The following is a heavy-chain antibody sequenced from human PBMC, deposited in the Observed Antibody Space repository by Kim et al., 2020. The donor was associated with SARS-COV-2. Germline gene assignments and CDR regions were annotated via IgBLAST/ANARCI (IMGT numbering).Heavy chain of an antibody. CDR2: ISTNNGNT. CDR3: ARDRQGRY. J-gene: IGHJ4*02. CDR1: GYTFINYG. Sequence: ASVKVSCKASGYTFINYGISWVRQAPGQGLEWMGWISTNNGNTNYSQKFQGRVTMTTDTSTTTAYMELRSLRSDDTALYYCARDRQGRYWGQGTLVTVSS. V-gene: IGHV1-18*01.